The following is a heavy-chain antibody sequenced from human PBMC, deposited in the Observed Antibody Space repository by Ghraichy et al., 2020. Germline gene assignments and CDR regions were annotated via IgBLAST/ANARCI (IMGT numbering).Heavy chain of an antibody. V-gene: IGHV3-23*01. D-gene: IGHD3-22*01. Sequence: GSLRLSCAASGFTFSSYAMSWVRQAPGKGLEWVSAISGSGGSTYYADSVKGRFTISRDNSKNTLYLQMNSLRAEDTAVYYCAKDPFANQYYYDSSGPYYWGQGTLVTVSS. J-gene: IGHJ4*02. CDR2: ISGSGGST. CDR3: AKDPFANQYYYDSSGPYY. CDR1: GFTFSSYA.